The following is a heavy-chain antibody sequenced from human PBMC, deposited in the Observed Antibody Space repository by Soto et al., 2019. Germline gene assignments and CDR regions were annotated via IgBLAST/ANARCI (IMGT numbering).Heavy chain of an antibody. D-gene: IGHD3-3*01. Sequence: HPGGSLRLSCTASGFTFGDYAMSWVRQAPGKGLEWVGFIRSKAYGGTTEYAASVKGRFTISRDDSKSIAYLQMNSLKTEDTAVYYCTLWGGTEVEWLLLDYYGMDVWGQGTTVTVSS. V-gene: IGHV3-49*04. J-gene: IGHJ6*02. CDR3: TLWGGTEVEWLLLDYYGMDV. CDR1: GFTFGDYA. CDR2: IRSKAYGGTT.